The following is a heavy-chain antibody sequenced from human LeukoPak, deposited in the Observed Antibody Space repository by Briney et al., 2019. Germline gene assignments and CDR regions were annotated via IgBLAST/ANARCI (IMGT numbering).Heavy chain of an antibody. D-gene: IGHD3-3*01. CDR2: ISSSGSTI. J-gene: IGHJ6*02. CDR3: ARVRDYDFWSGYPYYYGMDV. V-gene: IGHV3-48*03. Sequence: GGSLRLSCAASGFTFSSYEMNWVRQAPGRGLEWVSYISSSGSTIYYADSVKGRFTIPRDNAKNSLYLQMNSLRAEDTAVYYCARVRDYDFWSGYPYYYGMDVWGQGTTVTVSS. CDR1: GFTFSSYE.